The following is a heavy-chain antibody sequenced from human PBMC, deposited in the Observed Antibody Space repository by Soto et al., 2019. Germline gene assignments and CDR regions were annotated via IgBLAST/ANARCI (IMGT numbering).Heavy chain of an antibody. V-gene: IGHV1-2*04. Sequence: GASVKVSCKASGYTFTGYYMHWVRQAPGQGLEWMGWINPNSGGTNYAQKFQGWVTMTRDTSISTAYMELSRLRSDDTAVYYCAREGPGAENWFDPWGQGTLVTVSS. D-gene: IGHD7-27*01. CDR1: GYTFTGYY. CDR3: AREGPGAENWFDP. CDR2: INPNSGGT. J-gene: IGHJ5*02.